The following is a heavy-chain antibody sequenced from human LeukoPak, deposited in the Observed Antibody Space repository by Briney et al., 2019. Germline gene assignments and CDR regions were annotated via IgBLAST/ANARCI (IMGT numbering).Heavy chain of an antibody. Sequence: PGGSLRLSCAASGFTFSNYGMHWVRQAPGKGLEWVAVIWYDGSNKYYADSVKGRFTISRENSKNTLYLQMNSLRAEDTAVYYCARWYYYDSSGSPDHWGQGTLVTVSS. CDR2: IWYDGSNK. CDR1: GFTFSNYG. V-gene: IGHV3-33*01. J-gene: IGHJ4*02. D-gene: IGHD3-22*01. CDR3: ARWYYYDSSGSPDH.